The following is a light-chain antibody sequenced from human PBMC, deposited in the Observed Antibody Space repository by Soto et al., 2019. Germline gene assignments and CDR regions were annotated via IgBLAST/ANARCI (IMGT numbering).Light chain of an antibody. CDR1: QTISSW. CDR3: QHYNSYSAA. V-gene: IGKV1-5*03. Sequence: DIQMTQSPSTLSGSVGDRVTITCRASQTISSWLAWYQQKPGKAPKLLIYKASTLKSGLPSRFSGSGSGTAFTLTISSLQPDDFATYYCQHYNSYSAAFGQETKVELK. CDR2: KAS. J-gene: IGKJ1*01.